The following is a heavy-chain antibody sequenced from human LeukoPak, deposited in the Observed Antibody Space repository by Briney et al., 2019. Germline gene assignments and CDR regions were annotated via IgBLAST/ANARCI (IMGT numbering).Heavy chain of an antibody. J-gene: IGHJ5*02. Sequence: GGSLRLSCAASGFNFSSFGMHWVRQAPGKGLEWVGVIWYDASNKYYADSVKGRFTISRDNSKNTLYLQMNSLRDDDTAVYYCVRGVGVSRFNYFDPWGQGTLVTVSS. CDR2: IWYDASNK. CDR3: VRGVGVSRFNYFDP. CDR1: GFNFSSFG. V-gene: IGHV3-33*01. D-gene: IGHD1-26*01.